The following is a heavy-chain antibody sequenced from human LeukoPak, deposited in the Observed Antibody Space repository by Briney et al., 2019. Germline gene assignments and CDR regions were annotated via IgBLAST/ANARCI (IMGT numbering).Heavy chain of an antibody. CDR1: GFTLTNYG. D-gene: IGHD1-26*01. CDR2: IRFDGSNR. J-gene: IGHJ2*01. V-gene: IGHV3-30*02. Sequence: GGSLRLSCAASGFTLTNYGMHWVRQAPGKGLEWVSFIRFDGSNRYYADSVKGRFTISRDTSKSTLYLQMDRLRSNDTAVYFCARETPGGSYYDLWGRGTLVTVSS. CDR3: ARETPGGSYYDL.